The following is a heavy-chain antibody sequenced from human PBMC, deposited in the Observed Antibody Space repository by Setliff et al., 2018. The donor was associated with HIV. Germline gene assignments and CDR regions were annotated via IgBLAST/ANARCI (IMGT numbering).Heavy chain of an antibody. V-gene: IGHV3-23*01. CDR2: IDPSGGST. J-gene: IGHJ4*02. D-gene: IGHD2-2*01. Sequence: PGGSLRLSCVASGFTFSNFGMSWVRQAPGKGLEWVSGIDPSGGSTSYADSVKGRFTISRDNSKNTLYLQMTSLRAEDTAVYYCARRAYCSSTTCFDFWGQGTLVTVSS. CDR3: ARRAYCSSTTCFDF. CDR1: GFTFSNFG.